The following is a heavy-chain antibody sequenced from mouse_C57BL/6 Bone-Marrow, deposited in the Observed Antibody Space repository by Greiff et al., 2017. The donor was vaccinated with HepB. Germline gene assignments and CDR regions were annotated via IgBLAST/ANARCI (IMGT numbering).Heavy chain of an antibody. CDR3: ARDDYSNYCGYFDY. D-gene: IGHD2-5*01. J-gene: IGHJ2*01. Sequence: EVKLMESGGGLVKPGGSLKLSCAASGFTFSSYAMSWVRQTPEKRLEWVATISDGGSYTYYPDNVKGRFTISRDNAKNNLYLQMSHLKSEDTAMYYCARDDYSNYCGYFDYWGQGTTLTVSS. CDR2: ISDGGSYT. V-gene: IGHV5-4*01. CDR1: GFTFSSYA.